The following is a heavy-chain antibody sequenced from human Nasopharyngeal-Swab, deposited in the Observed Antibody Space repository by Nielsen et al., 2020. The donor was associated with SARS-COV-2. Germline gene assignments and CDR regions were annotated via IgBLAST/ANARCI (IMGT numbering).Heavy chain of an antibody. D-gene: IGHD3-3*01. V-gene: IGHV3-30*03. J-gene: IGHJ6*02. Sequence: GSLRLSCAASGFIFPSFGMHWVRQAPGKGLEWVAVISYDGNNKNYADAVKGRFTISRDDSKNTVYLQMNSLGAEDTAVYYCARGDYDFWSMDVWGQGTTVTVSS. CDR1: GFIFPSFG. CDR2: ISYDGNNK. CDR3: ARGDYDFWSMDV.